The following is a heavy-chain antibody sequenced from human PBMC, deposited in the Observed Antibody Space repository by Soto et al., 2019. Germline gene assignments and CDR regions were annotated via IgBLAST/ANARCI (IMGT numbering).Heavy chain of an antibody. CDR2: IYYSGST. J-gene: IGHJ6*02. D-gene: IGHD6-6*01. CDR1: GNSVSSGGYY. CDR3: AREYSSSYYYYYGMDV. Sequence: PSETLSLTCTFSGNSVSSGGYYLSWIRQHPGKGLEWIGYIYYSGSTYSHTSIKSRVTISVDTSKNQFSLKLSSVTAADTAVYYCAREYSSSYYYYYGMDVWGQGTTVTVSS. V-gene: IGHV4-31*03.